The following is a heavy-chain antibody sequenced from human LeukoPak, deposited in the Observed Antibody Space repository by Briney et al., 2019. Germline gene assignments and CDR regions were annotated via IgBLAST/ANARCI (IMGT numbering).Heavy chain of an antibody. CDR3: ARDWLHWFDP. V-gene: IGHV4-30-2*01. CDR1: GGSISSGGYS. Sequence: PSETLSLTCAVSGGSISSGGYSWSWIRQPPGKGLEWIGYIYHSGSTHYNPSLKSRVTISVDTSKNQFSLKLSSVTAADTAVYYCARDWLHWFDPWGQGTLVTVSS. D-gene: IGHD6-19*01. CDR2: IYHSGST. J-gene: IGHJ5*02.